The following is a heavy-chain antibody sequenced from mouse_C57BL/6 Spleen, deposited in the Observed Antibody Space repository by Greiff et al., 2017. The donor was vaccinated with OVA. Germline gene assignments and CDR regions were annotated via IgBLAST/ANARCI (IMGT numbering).Heavy chain of an antibody. CDR2: IYPRSGNT. D-gene: IGHD4-1*01. J-gene: IGHJ2*01. CDR1: GYTFTSYG. CDR3: ASRTGTYFDY. Sequence: VKLQESGAELARPGASVKLSCKASGYTFTSYGISWVKQRTGQGLEWIGEIYPRSGNTYYNEKFKGKATLTADKSSSTAYMELRSLTSEDSAVYFCASRTGTYFDYWGQGTTLTVSS. V-gene: IGHV1-81*01.